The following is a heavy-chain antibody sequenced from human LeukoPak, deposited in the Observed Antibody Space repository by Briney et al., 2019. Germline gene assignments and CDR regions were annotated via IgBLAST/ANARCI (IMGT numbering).Heavy chain of an antibody. CDR3: ARDSGYSSGWYGGGLYYYYMDV. CDR2: ISAYNGNT. CDR1: GYTFSDNF. Sequence: GASVKVSCKASGYTFSDNFMHWVRQAPGQGLEWMGWISAYNGNTNYAQKLQGRVTMTTDTSTSTAYMELRSLRSDDTAVYYCARDSGYSSGWYGGGLYYYYMDVWGKGTTVTVSS. D-gene: IGHD6-19*01. V-gene: IGHV1-18*04. J-gene: IGHJ6*03.